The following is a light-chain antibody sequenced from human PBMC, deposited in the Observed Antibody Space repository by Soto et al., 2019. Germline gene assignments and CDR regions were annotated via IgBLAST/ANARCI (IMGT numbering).Light chain of an antibody. V-gene: IGLV2-23*01. J-gene: IGLJ2*01. CDR2: EGS. CDR1: SSDVGSYNL. CDR3: CSYAGSSL. Sequence: QSALTQPASMSGSPGQSITISCTGTSSDVGSYNLVSWYQQHPGKAPKLMIYEGSKRPSGVSNRFSGSKSGNTASLTISGLQAEDEADYYCCSYAGSSLFGGGTKLTVL.